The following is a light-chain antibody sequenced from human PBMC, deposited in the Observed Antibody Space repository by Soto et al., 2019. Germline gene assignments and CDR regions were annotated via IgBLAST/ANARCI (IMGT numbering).Light chain of an antibody. CDR2: GAS. Sequence: EIVLTQSPGTLSLSPGERATLSCRASQSVSSSYLAWYQQKPGQAPRLLIYGASSRDTGIPDRFSGSGSGTDFTLTISRLEPEDFAVYYCQQYGSSPNTLGQGTQLEIK. J-gene: IGKJ2*01. CDR1: QSVSSSY. CDR3: QQYGSSPNT. V-gene: IGKV3-20*01.